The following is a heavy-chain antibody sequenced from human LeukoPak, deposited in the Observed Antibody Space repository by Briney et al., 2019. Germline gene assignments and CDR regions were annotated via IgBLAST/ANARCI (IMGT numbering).Heavy chain of an antibody. Sequence: SETLSLTCAVYGGSFSGYYWGWIRQPPGKGLEWIGYIYYSGSTNYNPSLKSRVTISVDTSKNQFSLKLSSVTAADTAVYYCARHVVGATTPFDYWGQGTLVTVSS. J-gene: IGHJ4*02. CDR2: IYYSGST. V-gene: IGHV4-59*08. D-gene: IGHD1-26*01. CDR3: ARHVVGATTPFDY. CDR1: GGSFSGYY.